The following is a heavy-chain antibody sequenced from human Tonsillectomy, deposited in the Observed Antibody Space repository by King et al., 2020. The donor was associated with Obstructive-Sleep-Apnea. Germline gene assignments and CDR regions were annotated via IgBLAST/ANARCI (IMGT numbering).Heavy chain of an antibody. J-gene: IGHJ5*02. CDR3: ARGSDNADPPRGLGRLDP. Sequence: QLVKSGAEVKKPGASVKVSCKASGYSFISYEIHWVRQATGQGLEWMGWMNVNSGNAGYAEKFQGRVTMTSDTSITTAYMEVTSLRYEDTAVYYCARGSDNADPPRGLGRLDPWGQGTLVTVSS. CDR2: MNVNSGNA. V-gene: IGHV1-8*01. CDR1: GYSFISYE. D-gene: IGHD1-1*01.